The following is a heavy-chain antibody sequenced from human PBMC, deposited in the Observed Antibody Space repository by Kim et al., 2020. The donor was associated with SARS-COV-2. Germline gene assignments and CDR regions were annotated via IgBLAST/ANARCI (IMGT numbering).Heavy chain of an antibody. D-gene: IGHD6-13*01. V-gene: IGHV4-34*01. CDR2: INHSGST. CDR1: GGSFSCYY. Sequence: SETLSLTCAVYGGSFSCYYWSWIRQPPGKGLEWIGEINHSGSTNYNPSLKSRVTISVDTSKNQFSLKLSSVTAADTAVYYCAIVAAAASFDYWGQGTLVTVSS. J-gene: IGHJ4*02. CDR3: AIVAAAASFDY.